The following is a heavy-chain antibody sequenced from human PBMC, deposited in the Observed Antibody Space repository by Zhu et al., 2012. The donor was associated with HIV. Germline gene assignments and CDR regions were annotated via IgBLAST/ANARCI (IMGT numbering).Heavy chain of an antibody. CDR2: INTSGST. V-gene: IGHV4-4*07. D-gene: IGHD3-10*01. Sequence: QVQLQESGPGLVKPSETLSLTCTVSGGSISSYYWSWIRQPAGKGLEWIGRINTSGSTNYNPSLKSRVTVSVDSSENQFSLKLNPVTAADTAVYYCARLYGSGSFDNWGQGTPVTVSS. CDR1: GGSISSYY. CDR3: ARLYGSGSFDN. J-gene: IGHJ4*02.